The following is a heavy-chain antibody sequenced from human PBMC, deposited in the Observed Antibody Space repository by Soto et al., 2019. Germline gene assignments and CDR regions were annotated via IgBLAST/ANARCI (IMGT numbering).Heavy chain of an antibody. CDR1: GYTFTGYY. CDR2: INPNSGGT. D-gene: IGHD3-3*01. CDR3: ATSGVVIIEKDYYYGMDV. J-gene: IGHJ6*02. Sequence: GASVKVSCTGSGYTFTGYYMHWVRQAPGQGLEWMGWINPNSGGTNYAQKFQGWVTMTRDTSISTAYMELSRLRSDDTAVYYCATSGVVIIEKDYYYGMDVWGQGTTVTVSS. V-gene: IGHV1-2*04.